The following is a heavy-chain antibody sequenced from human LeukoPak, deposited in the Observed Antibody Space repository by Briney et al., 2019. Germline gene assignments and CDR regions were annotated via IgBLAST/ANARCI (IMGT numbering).Heavy chain of an antibody. V-gene: IGHV4-59*08. CDR2: IHHSGST. D-gene: IGHD1-20*01. J-gene: IGHJ4*02. CDR1: GGSISSYY. Sequence: SETLSLTCTVSGGSISSYYWSWIRQPPGKGLEWIGDIHHSGSTNYSPSLKSRVTISVDTSKNQFSLKLSSVTAADTAVYYCARHITRRYFDYWGQGTLVTVSS. CDR3: ARHITRRYFDY.